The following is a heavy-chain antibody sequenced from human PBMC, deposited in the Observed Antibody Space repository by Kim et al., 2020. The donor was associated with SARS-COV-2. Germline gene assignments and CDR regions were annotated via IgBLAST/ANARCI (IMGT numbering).Heavy chain of an antibody. CDR3: ARGLGVRGVIPGP. V-gene: IGHV4-31*03. CDR1: GGSISSGGYY. D-gene: IGHD3-10*01. J-gene: IGHJ5*02. Sequence: SETLSLTCTVSGGSISSGGYYWSWIRQHPGKGLEWIGYIYYSGSTYYNPSLKSRVTISVDTSKNQFSLKLSSVTAADTAVYYCARGLGVRGVIPGPWGQGTLVTVSS. CDR2: IYYSGST.